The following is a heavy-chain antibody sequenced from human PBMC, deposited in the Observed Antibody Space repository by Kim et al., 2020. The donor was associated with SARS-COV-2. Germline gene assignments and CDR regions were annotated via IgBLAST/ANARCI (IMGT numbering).Heavy chain of an antibody. V-gene: IGHV1-18*01. CDR3: ASADCNWLAFRT. CDR1: GYTFTSYA. CDR2: ISTNTGNT. J-gene: IGHJ3*01. Sequence: ASVKVSCKASGYTFTSYAMSWVRQAPGQGLEWMGWISTNTGNTNYAQRFTGRVSLTIDTSMSTAYMEMSSLKSEDTAVYYFASADCNWLAFRTRGQGT. D-gene: IGHD1-20*01.